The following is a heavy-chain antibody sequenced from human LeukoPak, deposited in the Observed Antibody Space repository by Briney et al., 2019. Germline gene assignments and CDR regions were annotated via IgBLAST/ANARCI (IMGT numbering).Heavy chain of an antibody. D-gene: IGHD3-22*01. CDR3: ARVSDYYYDSSGYYQDYFDY. V-gene: IGHV4-38-2*01. CDR1: GYSISSGYY. J-gene: IGHJ4*02. CDR2: IYHSGST. Sequence: PSETLSLTCAVSGYSISSGYYWGWIRQPPGKGLEWIGSIYHSGSTYYNPSLKSRATISVDTSKNQFSLKLSSVTAADTAVYYCARVSDYYYDSSGYYQDYFDYWGQGTLVTVSS.